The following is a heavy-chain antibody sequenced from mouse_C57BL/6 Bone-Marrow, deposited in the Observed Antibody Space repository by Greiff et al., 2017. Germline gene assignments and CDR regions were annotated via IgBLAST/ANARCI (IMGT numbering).Heavy chain of an antibody. CDR2: ISDGGSYT. CDR1: GFTFSSYA. CDR3: AREDYYGSSLFAY. J-gene: IGHJ3*01. Sequence: EVKVVESGGGLVKPGGSLKLSCAASGFTFSSYAMSWVRQTPEKRLEWVATISDGGSYTYYPDNVKGRFTISRDNAKNNLYLQMSHLKSEDTAMYYCAREDYYGSSLFAYWGQVTLVTVSA. D-gene: IGHD1-1*01. V-gene: IGHV5-4*01.